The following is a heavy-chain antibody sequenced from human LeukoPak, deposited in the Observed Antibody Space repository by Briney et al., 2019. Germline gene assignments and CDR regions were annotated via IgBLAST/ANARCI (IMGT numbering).Heavy chain of an antibody. Sequence: GGSLRLSCAASGFTFSSYSINWVRQAPGKGLEWVSSISSSSSYIYYADSVKGRFTISRDNAKNSLYLQMNSLRAEDTAVYYCARGIRYFDWCIDYWGQGTLVTVSS. D-gene: IGHD3-9*01. CDR3: ARGIRYFDWCIDY. CDR1: GFTFSSYS. J-gene: IGHJ4*02. CDR2: ISSSSSYI. V-gene: IGHV3-21*01.